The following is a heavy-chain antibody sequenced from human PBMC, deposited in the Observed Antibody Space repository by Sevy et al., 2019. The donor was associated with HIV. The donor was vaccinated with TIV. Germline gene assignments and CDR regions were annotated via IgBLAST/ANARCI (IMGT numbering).Heavy chain of an antibody. D-gene: IGHD2-15*01. CDR1: GGSISSSSYY. CDR2: IYYSGST. J-gene: IGHJ5*02. CDR3: ARQGYCSGGICYSRWFDP. Sequence: SETLSLTCTVSGGSISSSSYYWGWIRQPPGKGLEWIGSIYYSGSTYYNPSLKSRVTISVDTSKNQFSLKLSSVTAADTAVYYCARQGYCSGGICYSRWFDPWGQGTLVTVSS. V-gene: IGHV4-39*01.